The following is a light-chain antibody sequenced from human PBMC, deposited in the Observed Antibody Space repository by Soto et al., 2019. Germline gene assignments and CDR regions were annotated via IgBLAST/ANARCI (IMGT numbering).Light chain of an antibody. CDR1: QSVSSN. CDR3: QQYGSSYPWT. V-gene: IGKV3-20*01. CDR2: GAS. J-gene: IGKJ1*01. Sequence: LCVSPGERATLSCRASQSVSSNLAWYQQKPGQAPRLLIYGASSRATGIPDRFSGSGSGTDFTLTIRRLEPEDFAVYYCQQYGSSYPWTFGQGTKV.